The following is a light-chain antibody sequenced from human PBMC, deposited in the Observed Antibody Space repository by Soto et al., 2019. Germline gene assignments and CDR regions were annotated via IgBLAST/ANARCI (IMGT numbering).Light chain of an antibody. CDR2: DVS. CDR3: QQYDSYRT. CDR1: QNVTTW. V-gene: IGKV1-5*01. J-gene: IGKJ1*01. Sequence: DIQMTQSRSSVSASVGDRVTITCRASQNVTTWLAWYQHKPGKAPKLLLYDVSNLESGVPSRFSGSGSGTEFTLTISSLQSDDFATYFCQQYDSYRTFGQGTKVDIK.